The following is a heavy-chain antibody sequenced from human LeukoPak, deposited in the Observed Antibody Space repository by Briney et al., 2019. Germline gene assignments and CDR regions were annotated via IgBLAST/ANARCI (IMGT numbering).Heavy chain of an antibody. Sequence: GASVKVSCKASGYTFSRYAVNWVRQAPGQGLEWMGWINPNSGGTNYAQKFQGRVTMTRDTSISTAYMELSRLRSDDTAVYYCAREGGSSGWYDSYFDYWGQGTLVTVSS. V-gene: IGHV1-2*02. J-gene: IGHJ4*02. CDR3: AREGGSSGWYDSYFDY. D-gene: IGHD6-19*01. CDR2: INPNSGGT. CDR1: GYTFSRYA.